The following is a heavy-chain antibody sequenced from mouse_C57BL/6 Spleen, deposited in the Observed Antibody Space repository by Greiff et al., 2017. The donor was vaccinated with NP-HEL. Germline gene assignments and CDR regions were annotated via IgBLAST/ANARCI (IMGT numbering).Heavy chain of an antibody. CDR3: ASSYYSNYADY. Sequence: VQLQQSGPGLVQPSQSLSITCTVSGFSLTSYGVHWVRQSPGKGLEWLGVIWSGGSTDYNAAFISRLSISKDNSKSQVFFKMNSLQADDTAIYYCASSYYSNYADYWGQGTTLTVSS. CDR1: GFSLTSYG. J-gene: IGHJ2*01. V-gene: IGHV2-2*01. D-gene: IGHD2-5*01. CDR2: IWSGGST.